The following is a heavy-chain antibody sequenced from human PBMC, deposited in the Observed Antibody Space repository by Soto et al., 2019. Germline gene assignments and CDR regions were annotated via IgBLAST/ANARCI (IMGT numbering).Heavy chain of an antibody. V-gene: IGHV3-7*01. Sequence: GGSLRLSCAASGFTFSSYWMSWVRQAPGKGLEWVANIKQDGSEKYYVDSVKGRFTISRDNAKNSLYLQMNSLRAEDTAVYYFARAGPDTVMVSGYLHAFDIWGPGTMVTVSS. CDR2: IKQDGSEK. CDR3: ARAGPDTVMVSGYLHAFDI. D-gene: IGHD5-18*01. CDR1: GFTFSSYW. J-gene: IGHJ3*02.